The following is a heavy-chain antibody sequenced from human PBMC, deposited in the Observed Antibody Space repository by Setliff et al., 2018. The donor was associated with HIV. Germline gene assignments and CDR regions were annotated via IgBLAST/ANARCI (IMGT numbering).Heavy chain of an antibody. Sequence: SETLSLTCTVSGGSISSGGYYWSWIRQHPGKGLEWIGYIYYSGSTYYNPSIRSRVTISVDTSKNQFSLKLSSVTAADTAVYYCARGELLNNWFDPWGQGTLVTVSS. V-gene: IGHV4-31*03. CDR2: IYYSGST. CDR3: ARGELLNNWFDP. CDR1: GGSISSGGYY. D-gene: IGHD1-26*01. J-gene: IGHJ5*02.